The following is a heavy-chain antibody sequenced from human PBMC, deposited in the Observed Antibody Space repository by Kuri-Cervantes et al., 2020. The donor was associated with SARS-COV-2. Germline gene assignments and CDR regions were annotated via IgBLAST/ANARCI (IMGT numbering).Heavy chain of an antibody. D-gene: IGHD2-2*01. V-gene: IGHV1-8*03. CDR2: MNPNSGNT. J-gene: IGHJ5*02. CDR3: ARQRVYCSSTRCYGRGWFEP. Sequence: ASVKVSCKASGYTFTSYGISWVRQAPGQGLEWMGWMNPNSGNTGYAQKFQGRVTITRNTSIRPAYMELSSLNSEDTAVYYCARQRVYCSSTRCYGRGWFEPWGQGTLVTVSS. CDR1: GYTFTSYG.